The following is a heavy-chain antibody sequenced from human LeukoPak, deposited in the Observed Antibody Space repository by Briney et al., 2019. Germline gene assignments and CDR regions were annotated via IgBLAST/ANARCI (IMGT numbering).Heavy chain of an antibody. V-gene: IGHV4-59*08. CDR2: IYYSGST. J-gene: IGHJ4*02. CDR1: GSSISSYY. D-gene: IGHD2-15*01. Sequence: SETLSLTCTVSGSSISSYYWSWIRQPPGKGLEWIGYIYYSGSTNYNPSLKSRVTISVDTSKDQFSLKLSSVTAADTAVYYCARHRHCSGGSCYGDQRYWGQGTLVTVSS. CDR3: ARHRHCSGGSCYGDQRY.